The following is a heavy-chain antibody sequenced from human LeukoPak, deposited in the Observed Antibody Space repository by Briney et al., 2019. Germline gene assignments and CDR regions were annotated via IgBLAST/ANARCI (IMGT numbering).Heavy chain of an antibody. D-gene: IGHD2-2*01. CDR1: GFTFSRDW. CDR2: IKQDGSEK. V-gene: IGHV3-7*05. Sequence: GGSLRLSCAASGFTFSRDWMTWVRQAQGKGLEWVANIKQDGSEKYYVDSVKGRFTISRDNARNSLYLQMNSLNAEDTAVYYCARGQLPGNYWGQGTLVTVSS. J-gene: IGHJ4*02. CDR3: ARGQLPGNY.